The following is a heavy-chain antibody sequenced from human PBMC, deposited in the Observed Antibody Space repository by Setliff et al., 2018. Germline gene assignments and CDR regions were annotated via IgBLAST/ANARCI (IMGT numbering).Heavy chain of an antibody. J-gene: IGHJ4*02. Sequence: PSETLSLTCTVSGASLSSGTYYWGWIHQPPGEGLEWIGRIYYRGDTYYNASLKRRLTISVDTAQNQFSLRLTSVTAADTAVYYCARSGTYRYFDYWGQGALVTVSS. D-gene: IGHD1-1*01. CDR2: IYYRGDT. V-gene: IGHV4-39*01. CDR1: GASLSSGTYY. CDR3: ARSGTYRYFDY.